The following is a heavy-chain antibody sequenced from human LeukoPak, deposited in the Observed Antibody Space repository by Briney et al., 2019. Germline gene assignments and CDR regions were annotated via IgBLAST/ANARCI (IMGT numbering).Heavy chain of an antibody. CDR1: GFTFSSYG. CDR3: AVPLLAAANN. D-gene: IGHD6-13*01. CDR2: IWYDGSNK. V-gene: IGHV3-33*01. J-gene: IGHJ4*02. Sequence: QTGGSLRLSCAASGFTFSSYGMHWVRQAQGKGLEWVAVIWYDGSNKYYADSVKGRFTISRDNSKNTSYLQMDSLRAEDTAVYYCAVPLLAAANNWGQGTLVTVSS.